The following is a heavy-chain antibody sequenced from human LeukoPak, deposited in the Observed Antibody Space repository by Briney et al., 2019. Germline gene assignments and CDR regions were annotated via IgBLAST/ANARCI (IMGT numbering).Heavy chain of an antibody. Sequence: GGPLRLSCSASGFPLRCYIMNCVRQAPGKGVEWVSYIIDTGDTIYYAASMSGRFTISRDNARHSLYMQINSLRVDDTAVYYCARAYHEGAGAYRSLAYWGQGTLVTVSS. CDR2: IIDTGDTI. J-gene: IGHJ4*02. V-gene: IGHV3-48*01. CDR1: GFPLRCYI. CDR3: ARAYHEGAGAYRSLAY. D-gene: IGHD3-16*01.